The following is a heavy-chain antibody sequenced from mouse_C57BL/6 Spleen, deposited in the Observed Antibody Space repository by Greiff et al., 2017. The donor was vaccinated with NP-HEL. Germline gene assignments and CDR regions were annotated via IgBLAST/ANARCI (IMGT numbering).Heavy chain of an antibody. J-gene: IGHJ3*01. V-gene: IGHV5-6*01. CDR3: ARQGTTVVPFAY. D-gene: IGHD1-1*01. CDR2: ISSGGSYT. Sequence: EVKLMESGGDLVKPGGSLKLSCAASGFTFSSYGMSWVRQTPDKRLEWVATISSGGSYTYYPDSVKGRFTISRDNAKNTLYLQMSSLKSEDTAMYYCARQGTTVVPFAYWGQGTLVTVSA. CDR1: GFTFSSYG.